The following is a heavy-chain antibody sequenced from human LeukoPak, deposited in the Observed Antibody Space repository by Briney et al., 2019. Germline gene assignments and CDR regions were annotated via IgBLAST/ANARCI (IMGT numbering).Heavy chain of an antibody. J-gene: IGHJ4*02. CDR3: ARNMGDY. CDR2: INQDGTEK. Sequence: GGSLRLSCAASGFTFSTYWMTWVRQAPGEGLEWVANINQDGTEKNYVDSMKGRFTISRDNAKNSLYLQMNSLRAEDTAVYYCARNMGDYWGQGTLLTVSS. CDR1: GFTFSTYW. D-gene: IGHD2/OR15-2a*01. V-gene: IGHV3-7*04.